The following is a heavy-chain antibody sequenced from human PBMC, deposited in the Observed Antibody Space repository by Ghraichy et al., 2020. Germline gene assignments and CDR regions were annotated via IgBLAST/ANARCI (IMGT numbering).Heavy chain of an antibody. D-gene: IGHD6-13*01. CDR3: ARRLIAVAGRNNWFDP. Sequence: SETLSLTCTVSGASISNSNHYWGWIRQPPGKGLEWIGSIYYSGSTYYNPSLKSRVIISVDTSKNQFSLKLSSVTAADTGVYYCARRLIAVAGRNNWFDPWGHGTLVTVSS. CDR2: IYYSGST. J-gene: IGHJ5*02. CDR1: GASISNSNHY. V-gene: IGHV4-39*01.